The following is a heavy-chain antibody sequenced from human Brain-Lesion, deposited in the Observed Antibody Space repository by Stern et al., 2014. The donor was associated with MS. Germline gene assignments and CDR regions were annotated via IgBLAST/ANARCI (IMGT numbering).Heavy chain of an antibody. Sequence: VQLLESGPGLVKPSQTLSLTCSVSGGSISSGSYYWNWIRQPAGKGLEWIGRIYASGSTNYSPSLKSRVFISGDTSKNQFSLKRSSVTAADAAMYYCVRETGGYTYGDTDFFDFWGQGTLVTVSS. J-gene: IGHJ4*02. CDR3: VRETGGYTYGDTDFFDF. D-gene: IGHD5-18*01. CDR2: IYASGST. V-gene: IGHV4-61*02. CDR1: GGSISSGSYY.